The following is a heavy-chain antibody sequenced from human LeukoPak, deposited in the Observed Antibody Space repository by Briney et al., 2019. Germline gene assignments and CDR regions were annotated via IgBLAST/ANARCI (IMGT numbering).Heavy chain of an antibody. CDR2: IKEDGGEK. CDR1: GFTFSNYW. D-gene: IGHD3-16*01. Sequence: GGSLRLSCAAPGFTFSNYWMNWVRQAPGKGLEWVGNIKEDGGEKYYVDSVKGRFTTSRDNAKNALYLQMNSLRAEDTAVYYCATWGPWSYFDYWGQGTLVTVSS. CDR3: ATWGPWSYFDY. V-gene: IGHV3-7*01. J-gene: IGHJ4*02.